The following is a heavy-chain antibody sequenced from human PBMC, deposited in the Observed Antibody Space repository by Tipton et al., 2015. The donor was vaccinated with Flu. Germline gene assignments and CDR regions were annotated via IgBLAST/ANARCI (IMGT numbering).Heavy chain of an antibody. D-gene: IGHD2-2*01. CDR3: ASQIVSYCGSTNCYSWAFDI. V-gene: IGHV4-59*01. J-gene: IGHJ3*02. CDR1: GGSISTYH. CDR2: INNSGTT. Sequence: TLSLTCSVSGGSISTYHWSWIRQPPGKGLEWIGYINNSGTTKYNPSLKSRVTISLDTSKNQFSLKLSSVTAADTAVYYCASQIVSYCGSTNCYSWAFDIWGQGTMVTISS.